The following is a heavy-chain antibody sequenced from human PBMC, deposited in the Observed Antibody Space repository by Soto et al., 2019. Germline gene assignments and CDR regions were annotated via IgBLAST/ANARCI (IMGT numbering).Heavy chain of an antibody. J-gene: IGHJ6*03. CDR3: GGGRHYGSGSYSIRSGFQYYFYIDV. CDR1: GASLSGYY. V-gene: IGHV4-34*01. Sequence: QVQLQQWGAGLLKPSETLSLTCAVYGASLSGYYWTWIRQSPGKGLEWIAEINESGSPNYSPSLKGRVTRSMGASKNQFSLTLSSVTAADTAVYYWGGGRHYGSGSYSIRSGFQYYFYIDVWGKGTTVTVSS. D-gene: IGHD3-10*01. CDR2: INESGSP.